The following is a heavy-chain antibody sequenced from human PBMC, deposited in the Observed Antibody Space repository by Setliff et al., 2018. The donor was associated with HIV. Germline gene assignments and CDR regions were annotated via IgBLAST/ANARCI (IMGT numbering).Heavy chain of an antibody. V-gene: IGHV3-21*01. CDR2: ISSIGTYI. Sequence: GGSLRLSCAASGFNFSSHTMNWIRQAPGKGLEWVSSISSIGTYIYYADSMKGRFTISRDNAKNSLYLQMNSLRAEDTAVYFCARTTNIDSCYYGSQPFYVYYYGLDVWGQGTTVTVSS. CDR1: GFNFSSHT. D-gene: IGHD1-26*01. CDR3: ARTTNIDSCYYGSQPFYVYYYGLDV. J-gene: IGHJ6*02.